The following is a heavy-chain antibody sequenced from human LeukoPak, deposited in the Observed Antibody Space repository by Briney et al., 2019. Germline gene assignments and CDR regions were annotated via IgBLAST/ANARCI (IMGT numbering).Heavy chain of an antibody. CDR2: MYGDMRDI. D-gene: IGHD5-12*01. Sequence: GALRLSCEASGLTFSNSWMYWVRQIPGKGLVWVSRMYGDMRDISYADSVKGRFTISRDNAKNTVYLQMNSLRGEDTAVYYCARDLGLRGSTWGQGTLVTVSS. CDR3: ARDLGLRGST. CDR1: GLTFSNSW. J-gene: IGHJ5*02. V-gene: IGHV3-74*01.